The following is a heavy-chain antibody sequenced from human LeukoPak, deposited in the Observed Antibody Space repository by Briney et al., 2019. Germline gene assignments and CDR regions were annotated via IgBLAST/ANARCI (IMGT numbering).Heavy chain of an antibody. J-gene: IGHJ4*02. D-gene: IGHD1-26*01. CDR2: VHLSGAT. CDR1: GGSITTTNW. Sequence: SETLSLTCAVSGGSITTTNWWSWVRQPPGKGVEWIGEVHLSGATNYNLSLESRVSMSIDKSKNHLSLEVTSVTAADTAIYYCTRESGAFSPFGFWGQGTLVTVSS. V-gene: IGHV4-4*02. CDR3: TRESGAFSPFGF.